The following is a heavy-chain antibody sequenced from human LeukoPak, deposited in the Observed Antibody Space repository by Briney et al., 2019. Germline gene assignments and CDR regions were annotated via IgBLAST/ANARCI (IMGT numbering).Heavy chain of an antibody. V-gene: IGHV3-30*07. J-gene: IGHJ4*02. D-gene: IGHD2-15*01. CDR1: GFTFSRFV. Sequence: GGSLRLSCAASGFTFSRFVMHWVRQAPGKGLEWVAVLSSDDRKNYYADSVRGRFTISRDNSRNTLYLQMNSLRAEDTAVYYCASQEGPYCSGGSCYVGFDYWGQGTLVTVSS. CDR3: ASQEGPYCSGGSCYVGFDY. CDR2: LSSDDRKN.